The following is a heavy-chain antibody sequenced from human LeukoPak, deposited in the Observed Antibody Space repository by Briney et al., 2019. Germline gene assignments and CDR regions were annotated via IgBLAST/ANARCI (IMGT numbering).Heavy chain of an antibody. Sequence: GASVKVSCKASGGTFSSYAISWVRQAPGQGLEWMGRIIPILGIANCAQKFQGRVTITADKSTSTAYMELSSLRSEDTAVYYCECSYYFAFDIWGQGTMVTVSS. J-gene: IGHJ3*02. CDR2: IIPILGIA. D-gene: IGHD2-15*01. CDR3: ECSYYFAFDI. V-gene: IGHV1-69*04. CDR1: GGTFSSYA.